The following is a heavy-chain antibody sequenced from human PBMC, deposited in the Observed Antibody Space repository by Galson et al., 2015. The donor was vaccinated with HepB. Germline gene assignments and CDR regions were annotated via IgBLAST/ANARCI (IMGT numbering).Heavy chain of an antibody. Sequence: SVKVSCKASGYTFTSYYMHWVRQAPGQGLEWMGWINPNSGGTNYAQKFQGRVTMTRDTSISTAYMELSRLRSDDTAVYYCARDLSVADDWYFDLWGRGTLVTVSS. CDR3: ARDLSVADDWYFDL. V-gene: IGHV1-2*02. CDR2: INPNSGGT. J-gene: IGHJ2*01. CDR1: GYTFTSYY. D-gene: IGHD6-19*01.